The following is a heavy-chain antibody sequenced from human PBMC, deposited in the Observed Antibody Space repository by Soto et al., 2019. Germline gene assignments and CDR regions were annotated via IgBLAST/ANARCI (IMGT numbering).Heavy chain of an antibody. CDR2: ISGSGGST. D-gene: IGHD6-6*01. J-gene: IGHJ4*02. CDR1: GFTFSSYA. Sequence: GGSLRLSCAASGFTFSSYAMSWVRQAPGKGLEWVSAISGSGGSTYYADSVKGRFTISRDNSKNTLYLQMNSLRAEDTAVYYCAKRGILRAARPTATNYYFDYWGQGTLVTVSS. CDR3: AKRGILRAARPTATNYYFDY. V-gene: IGHV3-23*01.